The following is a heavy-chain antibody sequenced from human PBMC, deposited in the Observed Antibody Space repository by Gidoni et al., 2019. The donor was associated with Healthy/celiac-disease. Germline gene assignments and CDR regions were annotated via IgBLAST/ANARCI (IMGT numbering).Heavy chain of an antibody. CDR1: SNAW. CDR3: TTEYDYVWGSYRPYYYYYYGMDV. D-gene: IGHD3-16*02. J-gene: IGHJ6*02. Sequence: SNAWMNWVRQAPGKGLEWVGRIKSKTDGGTTDYAAPVKGRFTISRDDSKNTLYLQINSLKTEDTAVYYCTTEYDYVWGSYRPYYYYYYGMDVWGQGTTVTVSS. CDR2: IKSKTDGGTT. V-gene: IGHV3-15*07.